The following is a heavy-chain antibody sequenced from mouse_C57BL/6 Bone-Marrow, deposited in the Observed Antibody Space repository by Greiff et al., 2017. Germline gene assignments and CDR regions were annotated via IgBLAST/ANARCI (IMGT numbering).Heavy chain of an antibody. D-gene: IGHD2-12*01. Sequence: QVQLQQSGAELVKPGASVKMSCKASGYTFTSYWITWVKQRPGQGLEWIGDIYPGSGSTNYNEKFKSKATLTADTSSRTAYMQLSSLTSEDSAVSCCARDVLRRAMDYWGQGTSVTVSS. CDR3: ARDVLRRAMDY. V-gene: IGHV1-55*01. CDR2: IYPGSGST. J-gene: IGHJ4*01. CDR1: GYTFTSYW.